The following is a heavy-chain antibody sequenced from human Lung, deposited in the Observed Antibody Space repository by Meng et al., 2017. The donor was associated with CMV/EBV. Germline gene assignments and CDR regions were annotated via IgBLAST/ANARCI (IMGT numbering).Heavy chain of an antibody. CDR2: INPSGGST. CDR1: GYTFTNYY. CDR3: ARGDGGNGSDY. J-gene: IGHJ4*02. D-gene: IGHD4-23*01. Sequence: QVQLVRSGAEVEKPGASVKVSCKASGYTFTNYYMHWVRQAPGQGLEWMGVINPSGGSTNYAQKFQGRLTMTRDTSTSTVYMELSSLRSEDTAVYYCARGDGGNGSDYWGQGTLVTVSS. V-gene: IGHV1-46*01.